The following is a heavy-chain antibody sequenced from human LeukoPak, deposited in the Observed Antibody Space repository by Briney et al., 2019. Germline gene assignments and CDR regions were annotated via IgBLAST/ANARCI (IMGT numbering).Heavy chain of an antibody. V-gene: IGHV3-74*01. J-gene: IGHJ4*02. CDR3: ARDLMGIAYRGAFYY. CDR1: GFTFSDTW. Sequence: GGSLRLSCAASGFTFSDTWMHWVRQAPGEGLVWVSRIRSDGSDTRYAESVKGRFTISRDNAKNTLYLQMNSLRAEDTDVYYCARDLMGIAYRGAFYYWGQGTLVTVSS. CDR2: IRSDGSDT. D-gene: IGHD6-13*01.